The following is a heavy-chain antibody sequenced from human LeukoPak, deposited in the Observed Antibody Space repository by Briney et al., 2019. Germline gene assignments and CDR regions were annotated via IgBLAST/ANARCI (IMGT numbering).Heavy chain of an antibody. J-gene: IGHJ5*02. CDR3: ARIYLKMASAS. Sequence: GGSLRLSCAASGFIVSSNYMSWVRQAPGKGLEWVANIKEDGSEKYYVDSVKGRFTISRDNAKNSVSLQMNSLRAEDTAVYYCARIYLKMASASWGQGTLVAVSS. D-gene: IGHD2-8*01. CDR2: IKEDGSEK. CDR1: GFIVSSNY. V-gene: IGHV3-7*01.